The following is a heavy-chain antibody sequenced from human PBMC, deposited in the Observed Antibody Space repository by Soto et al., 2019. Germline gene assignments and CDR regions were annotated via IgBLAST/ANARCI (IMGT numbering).Heavy chain of an antibody. J-gene: IGHJ6*02. CDR3: ARVRTGRETYYDFWSGYYRPSGYYYGMDV. D-gene: IGHD3-3*01. CDR2: ISYDGSNK. CDR1: GFTFSSYA. V-gene: IGHV3-30-3*01. Sequence: PGGSLRLSCAASGFTFSSYAMHWVRQAPGKGLEWVAVISYDGSNKYYADSVKGRFTISRDNSKNTLYLQMNSLRAEDTAVYYCARVRTGRETYYDFWSGYYRPSGYYYGMDVWGQGTTVTVSS.